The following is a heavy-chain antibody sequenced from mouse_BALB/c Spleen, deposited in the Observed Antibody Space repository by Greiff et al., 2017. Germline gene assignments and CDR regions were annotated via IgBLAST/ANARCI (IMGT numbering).Heavy chain of an antibody. V-gene: IGHV2-9*02. D-gene: IGHD4-1*01. CDR1: GFSLTSYG. Sequence: VKLMESGPGLVAPSQSLSITCTVSGFSLTSYGVHWVRQPPGKGLEWLGVIWAGGSTNYNSALMSRLSISKDNSKSQVFLKMNSLQTDDTAMYYCARENWDWFAYWGQGTLVTVSA. CDR2: IWAGGST. CDR3: ARENWDWFAY. J-gene: IGHJ3*01.